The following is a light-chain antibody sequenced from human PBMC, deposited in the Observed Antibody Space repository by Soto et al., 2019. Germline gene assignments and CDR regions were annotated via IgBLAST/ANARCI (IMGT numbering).Light chain of an antibody. CDR2: AAS. Sequence: DSQMTQSLSSLSASVGDRVTITCRSSQNIGNYLNWYRQKPGKAPELLIYAASILQSEVPSRFRGSGSGTDFTLTISSLQPEDFASYYCQQSYNVLSWTFGQGTKVDIK. CDR3: QQSYNVLSWT. J-gene: IGKJ1*01. CDR1: QNIGNY. V-gene: IGKV1-39*01.